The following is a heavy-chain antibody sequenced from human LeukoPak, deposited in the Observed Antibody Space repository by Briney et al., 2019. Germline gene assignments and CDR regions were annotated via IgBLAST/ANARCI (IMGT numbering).Heavy chain of an antibody. J-gene: IGHJ4*02. CDR2: ISWDGGST. V-gene: IGHV3-43*01. D-gene: IGHD3-22*01. CDR1: GFTFDDYT. Sequence: PGGSPRLSCAASGFTFDDYTMHWVRQAPGKGLEWVSLISWDGGSTYYADSVKGRFTISRDNSKNSLYLQMNSLRTEDTALYYCAKDFDYYDTGGLGYWGQGTLVTVSS. CDR3: AKDFDYYDTGGLGY.